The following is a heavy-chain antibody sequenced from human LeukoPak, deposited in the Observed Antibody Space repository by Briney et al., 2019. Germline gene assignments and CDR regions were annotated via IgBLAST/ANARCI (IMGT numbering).Heavy chain of an antibody. J-gene: IGHJ3*02. D-gene: IGHD6-19*01. CDR1: GFTFSSYA. CDR2: ISYDGSNK. CDR3: ARDLGLGSRFWIDAFDI. V-gene: IGHV3-30-3*01. Sequence: GGSLRLSCAASGFTFSSYAMHWVRQAPGKGLEWVAVISYDGSNKYYADSVKGRFTISRDNSKNTLYLQMNSLRAGDTAVYYCARDLGLGSRFWIDAFDIWGQGTMVTVSS.